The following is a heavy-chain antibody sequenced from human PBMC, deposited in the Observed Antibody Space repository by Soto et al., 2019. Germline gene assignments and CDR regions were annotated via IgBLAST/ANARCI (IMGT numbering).Heavy chain of an antibody. D-gene: IGHD3-10*01. V-gene: IGHV1-69*13. CDR3: ARDDLYYYGSGRYYYYYGMDV. J-gene: IGHJ6*02. Sequence: SVKVSCKASGGTFSSYAISWVRQAPGQGLEWMGGIIPIFGTANYAQKFQGRVTITADESTSTAYMELSSLRSEDTAVYYCARDDLYYYGSGRYYYYYGMDVWGQGTTVTVSS. CDR2: IIPIFGTA. CDR1: GGTFSSYA.